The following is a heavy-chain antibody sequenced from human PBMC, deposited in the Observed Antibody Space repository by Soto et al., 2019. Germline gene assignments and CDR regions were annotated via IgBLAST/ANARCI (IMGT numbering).Heavy chain of an antibody. Sequence: SETLSLTFTVSGGSVSSGSYYWSWIRQPPGKGLEWIGYIYYSGSTNYNPSLKSRVTISVDTSKNQFSLKLSSVTAADTAVYYCARGRDFSGFDYWGQGTLVTVSS. V-gene: IGHV4-61*01. D-gene: IGHD3-3*01. J-gene: IGHJ4*02. CDR2: IYYSGST. CDR3: ARGRDFSGFDY. CDR1: GGSVSSGSYY.